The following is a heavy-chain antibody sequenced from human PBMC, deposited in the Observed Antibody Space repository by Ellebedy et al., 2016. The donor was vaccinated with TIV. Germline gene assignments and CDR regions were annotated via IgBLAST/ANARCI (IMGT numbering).Heavy chain of an antibody. D-gene: IGHD3-10*01. CDR3: ARGIYGSGSVDY. CDR1: GDSISSDRYY. CDR2: IIQSGTM. V-gene: IGHV4-39*07. J-gene: IGHJ4*02. Sequence: MPSETLSLTCTVSGDSISSDRYYWSWIRQPPGKGLEWIGEIIQSGTMNYSPSLKSRVTISVDKSKNQFSLRLSSVTAADTAVYFCARGIYGSGSVDYWGQGTLVTVSS.